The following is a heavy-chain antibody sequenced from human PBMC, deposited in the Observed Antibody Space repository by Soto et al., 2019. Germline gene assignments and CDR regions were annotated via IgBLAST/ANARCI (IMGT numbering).Heavy chain of an antibody. CDR3: ARQETASGSHYLSPFGS. D-gene: IGHD3-10*01. V-gene: IGHV4-39*01. J-gene: IGHJ4*02. CDR1: GASISSNFYY. Sequence: SETMSLTCVVSGASISSNFYYWGWIRQSPGKGLEWVGSLMYSGATHYEPPLRRRLSMSGDSSRNGFSLNLNSVTAADTAVYYCARQETASGSHYLSPFGSWGQVNLVTVSS. CDR2: LMYSGAT.